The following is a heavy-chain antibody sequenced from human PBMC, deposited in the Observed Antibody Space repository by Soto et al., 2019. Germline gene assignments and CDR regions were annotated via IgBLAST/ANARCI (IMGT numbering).Heavy chain of an antibody. CDR1: GFIFSNFD. D-gene: IGHD2-21*01. V-gene: IGHV3-30*04. J-gene: IGHJ4*02. CDR3: ARALRVSSRGLWYFGY. Sequence: PGGSLRLSCAASGFIFSNFDTHWVRQAPGKGLEWVAVISYDGKNKYYADSVKGRFTISKDNLKNTLYLLMNSLRVDDTAVYYCARALRVSSRGLWYFGYWGQGTLVTVSS. CDR2: ISYDGKNK.